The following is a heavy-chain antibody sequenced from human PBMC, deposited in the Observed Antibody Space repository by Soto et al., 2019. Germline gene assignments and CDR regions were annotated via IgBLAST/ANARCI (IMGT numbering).Heavy chain of an antibody. CDR3: ARGGGDTAMAHFDY. CDR1: GYTFTSYY. CDR2: INPSGGST. Sequence: ASVKVSCKASGYTFTSYYMHWVRQAPGQRHERIGIINPSGGSTSYAQKFQGRVTMTRDTSTSKVNMEQSNLRSEDTVVYYCARGGGDTAMAHFDYWGQGTLVTVSS. J-gene: IGHJ4*02. D-gene: IGHD5-18*01. V-gene: IGHV1-46*03.